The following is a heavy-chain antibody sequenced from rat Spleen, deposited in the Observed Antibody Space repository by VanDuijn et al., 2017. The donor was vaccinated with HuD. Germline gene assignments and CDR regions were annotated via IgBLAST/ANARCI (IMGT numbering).Heavy chain of an antibody. CDR2: IINTGDST. CDR1: GFTFNNYW. V-gene: IGHV5-31*01. Sequence: EVQLVESGGGLVQPGRSLKLSCVASGFTFNNYWMTWIRQAPRKGLEWVASIINTGDSTYYPDSVKGRFTISRDNAKSTLYLHMTSLRSEDTATYYCARQDYGYNYDYWGQGVMVTVSS. D-gene: IGHD1-9*01. CDR3: ARQDYGYNYDY. J-gene: IGHJ2*01.